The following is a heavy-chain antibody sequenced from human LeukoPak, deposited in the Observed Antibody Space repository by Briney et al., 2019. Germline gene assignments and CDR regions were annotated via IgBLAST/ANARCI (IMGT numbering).Heavy chain of an antibody. CDR2: INHSGST. V-gene: IGHV4-34*01. J-gene: IGHJ4*02. CDR3: ARAGVTWLRFGKGGYFDY. CDR1: GGSFSGYY. Sequence: SETLSLTCAVYGGSFSGYYWSWIRQPPGKGLEWIEEINHSGSTNYNPSLKSRVTISVDTSKNQFSLKLSSVTAADTAVYYCARAGVTWLRFGKGGYFDYWGQGTLVTVSS. D-gene: IGHD5-12*01.